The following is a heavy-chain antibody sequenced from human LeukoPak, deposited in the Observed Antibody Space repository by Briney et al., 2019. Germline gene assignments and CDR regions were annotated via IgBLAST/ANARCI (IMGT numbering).Heavy chain of an antibody. CDR1: GGSISSGDYY. CDR3: ARGLGGNDPRSDY. D-gene: IGHD4-23*01. Sequence: SETLSLTCTVSGGSISSGDYYWSWIRQPPGKGLEWIGYIYYSGSTYYNPSLKSRVTISVDTSKNQFSLKLSSVTAADTAVYYCARGLGGNDPRSDYWGQGTLVTVSS. V-gene: IGHV4-30-4*01. J-gene: IGHJ4*02. CDR2: IYYSGST.